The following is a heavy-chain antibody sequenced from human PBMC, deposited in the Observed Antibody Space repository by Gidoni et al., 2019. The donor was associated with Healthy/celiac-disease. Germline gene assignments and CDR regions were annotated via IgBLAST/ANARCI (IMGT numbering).Heavy chain of an antibody. J-gene: IGHJ5*02. Sequence: QVQLVQSGAEVKKPGSSVKVSCKASGGTFSSYTISWVRQAPGQGLEWMGRIIPILGIANYAQKFQGRVTITADKSTSTAYMELSSLRSEDTAVYYCARDLEPSPPGWFDPWGQGTLVTVSS. CDR1: GGTFSSYT. V-gene: IGHV1-69*08. CDR2: IIPILGIA. CDR3: ARDLEPSPPGWFDP.